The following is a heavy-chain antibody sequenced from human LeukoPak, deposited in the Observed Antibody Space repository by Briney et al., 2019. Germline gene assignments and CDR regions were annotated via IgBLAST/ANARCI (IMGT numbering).Heavy chain of an antibody. D-gene: IGHD3-22*01. CDR3: ARADYYYDSSGYKYYFDY. J-gene: IGHJ4*02. V-gene: IGHV3-11*04. CDR1: GFTFSDYY. Sequence: GGSLRLSCGASGFTFSDYYMSWIRQAPGKGLEWVSYISGTGSPIFYADSVKGRFTVSRDNAKVSLYLQLNNLRVEDTAVYFCARADYYYDSSGYKYYFDYWGQGSLVTVSS. CDR2: ISGTGSPI.